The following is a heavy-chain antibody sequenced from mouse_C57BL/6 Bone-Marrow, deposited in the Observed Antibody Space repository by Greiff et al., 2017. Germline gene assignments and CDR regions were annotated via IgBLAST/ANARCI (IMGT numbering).Heavy chain of an antibody. J-gene: IGHJ4*01. CDR2: IYPRSGNT. D-gene: IGHD1-1*01. CDR3: ARPGSSYFYYAMDY. CDR1: GYTFTSYG. Sequence: QVQLQQSGAELARPGASVQLSCKASGYTFTSYGISWVKQRTGQGLEWIGEIYPRSGNTYYNEKFKGKATLTADKSSSTAYMELRSLTSEDSAVYFCARPGSSYFYYAMDYWGQGTSVTVSS. V-gene: IGHV1-81*01.